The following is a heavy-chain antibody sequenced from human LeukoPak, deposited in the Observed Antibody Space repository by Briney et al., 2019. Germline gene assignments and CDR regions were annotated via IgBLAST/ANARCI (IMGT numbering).Heavy chain of an antibody. CDR1: GYYISSGYY. D-gene: IGHD5-18*01. V-gene: IGHV4-38-2*02. CDR3: ARDYQGGYGDKTVDY. Sequence: PSETLSLTCTVSGYYISSGYYWAWIRQPPGKGLQWIGGIYHSGSTYYNPSLKSRVTISVDTSKNQFSLKLSSVTAADTAVYYCARDYQGGYGDKTVDYWGQGTLVTVSS. CDR2: IYHSGST. J-gene: IGHJ4*02.